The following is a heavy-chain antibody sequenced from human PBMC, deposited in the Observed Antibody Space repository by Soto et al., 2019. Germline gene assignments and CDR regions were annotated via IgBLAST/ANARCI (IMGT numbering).Heavy chain of an antibody. Sequence: ASVKVSCKASGYTFTSYAMHWVRQAPGQRLEWMGWINTGNGNTKYSQKFQGRVTITRDTSASTAYMELSSLRSEDTAVYYCARVQYSSGSEVFDYWGQGTLVTVSS. CDR2: INTGNGNT. CDR1: GYTFTSYA. D-gene: IGHD6-19*01. V-gene: IGHV1-3*04. CDR3: ARVQYSSGSEVFDY. J-gene: IGHJ4*02.